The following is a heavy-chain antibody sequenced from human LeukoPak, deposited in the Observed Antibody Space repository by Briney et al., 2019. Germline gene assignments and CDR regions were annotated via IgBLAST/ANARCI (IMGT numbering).Heavy chain of an antibody. CDR1: GFTFSNYW. CDR3: TRQECSGGSCSYVDF. CDR2: ISRGGSYI. V-gene: IGHV3-21*04. J-gene: IGHJ4*02. Sequence: PGGSLRLSCADSGFTFSNYWMSWVRQAIGKGREWGSSISRGGSYIYYADSGKGRFTISRNNAKNSLYLQMNSLKAEDTAVYYCTRQECSGGSCSYVDFWGQGTLVTVSS. D-gene: IGHD2-15*01.